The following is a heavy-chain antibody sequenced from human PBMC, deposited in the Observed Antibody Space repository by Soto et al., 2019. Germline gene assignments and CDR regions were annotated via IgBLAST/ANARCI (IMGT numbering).Heavy chain of an antibody. CDR3: AKDLDYHYYFNY. CDR2: ISYDGSNK. D-gene: IGHD3-16*01. Sequence: QVQLVESGGGVVQPGRSLRLSCAASGFTFSSYGMHWVRQAPGKGLEWVAVISYDGSNKYYADSVKGRFTISRDNSKNPLYLQMNSLRAEDTAVYYCAKDLDYHYYFNYWGQGNLVTVSS. CDR1: GFTFSSYG. J-gene: IGHJ4*02. V-gene: IGHV3-30*18.